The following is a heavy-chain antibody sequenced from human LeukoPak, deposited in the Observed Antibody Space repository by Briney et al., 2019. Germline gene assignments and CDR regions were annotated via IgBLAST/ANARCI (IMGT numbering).Heavy chain of an antibody. Sequence: PGGSLRLSCTASGFTFGDYAMSWVRQAPGKGLEWVGFIRSKAYGGTTEYAASVKGRFTISRDDSKSIAYLQMNSLKTEDTAVYYCTRDLEGSDYDFWSGYFPPGDVWGKGTTVTVSS. CDR3: TRDLEGSDYDFWSGYFPPGDV. D-gene: IGHD3-3*01. CDR2: IRSKAYGGTT. CDR1: GFTFGDYA. V-gene: IGHV3-49*04. J-gene: IGHJ6*04.